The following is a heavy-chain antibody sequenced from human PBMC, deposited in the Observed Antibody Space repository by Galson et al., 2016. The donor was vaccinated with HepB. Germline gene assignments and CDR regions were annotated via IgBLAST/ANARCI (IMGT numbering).Heavy chain of an antibody. Sequence: SLRLSCAASGFTFSSYGMNWVRQAPGKGLEWVALIWYDGSTQYYVDSVKGRFTISRDNSTNTLYLQMNSLRAEDTAVYYCAREAASIAVAFLDYWGQGTLVTVSS. J-gene: IGHJ4*02. D-gene: IGHD6-19*01. CDR2: IWYDGSTQ. CDR1: GFTFSSYG. CDR3: AREAASIAVAFLDY. V-gene: IGHV3-33*01.